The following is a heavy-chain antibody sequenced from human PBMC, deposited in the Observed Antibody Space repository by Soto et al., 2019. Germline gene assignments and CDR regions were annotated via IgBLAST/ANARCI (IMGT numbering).Heavy chain of an antibody. Sequence: GASVKVSCKASGGTFSSYAISWVRQAPGQGLEWMGGIIPIFGTANYAQKFLGRVAITADESTSTAYMELSSLRSEDTAVYYRARGANIVVVPAAIVGGFDYWGQGTLVTVSS. V-gene: IGHV1-69*13. CDR3: ARGANIVVVPAAIVGGFDY. D-gene: IGHD2-2*02. J-gene: IGHJ4*02. CDR1: GGTFSSYA. CDR2: IIPIFGTA.